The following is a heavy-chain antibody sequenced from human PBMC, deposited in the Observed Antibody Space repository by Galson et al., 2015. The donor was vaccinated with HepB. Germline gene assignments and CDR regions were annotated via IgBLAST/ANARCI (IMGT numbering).Heavy chain of an antibody. D-gene: IGHD2-2*01. J-gene: IGHJ6*02. V-gene: IGHV1-69*13. CDR1: GGSFSNYA. CDR2: FIPSSSSA. Sequence: SVKVSCKASGGSFSNYAISWVRQAPGQGLEWVGGFIPSSSSANSAQKFQGRVTITADYMELINLTSADSAVYYCARDHSGQIRASTLRATGYFYAMDVWGQGTTVTVSS. CDR3: ARDHSGQIRASTLRATGYFYAMDV.